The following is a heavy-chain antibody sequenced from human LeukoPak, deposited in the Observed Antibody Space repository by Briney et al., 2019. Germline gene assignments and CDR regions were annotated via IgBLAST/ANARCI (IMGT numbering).Heavy chain of an antibody. CDR2: ISGSGGST. D-gene: IGHD3-10*01. Sequence: PGGSLRLSCAASGFTFSSYAMSWVRQAPGKGLEWVSAISGSGGSTYYADSVKGRFTISRDNSKNMLYLQMNSLRAEDTAVYYCAKDLGKGYGSGSFNYWGQGTLVTVSS. CDR3: AKDLGKGYGSGSFNY. J-gene: IGHJ4*02. CDR1: GFTFSSYA. V-gene: IGHV3-23*01.